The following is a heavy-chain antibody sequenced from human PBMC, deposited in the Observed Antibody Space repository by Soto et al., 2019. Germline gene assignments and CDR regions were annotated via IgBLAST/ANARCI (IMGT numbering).Heavy chain of an antibody. J-gene: IGHJ4*02. CDR3: ARSITFSNYVWGNSNY. Sequence: PXATLSLACAVYGASFSPCRGRWIRQSPGKGLEWIGEVNLSGNTYYNPSFKTRVTMSVDASKNQFPPKMGSLTAADTAIYYCARSITFSNYVWGNSNYWGQGALVTVSS. CDR2: VNLSGNT. D-gene: IGHD3-16*01. V-gene: IGHV4-34*01. CDR1: GASFSPCR.